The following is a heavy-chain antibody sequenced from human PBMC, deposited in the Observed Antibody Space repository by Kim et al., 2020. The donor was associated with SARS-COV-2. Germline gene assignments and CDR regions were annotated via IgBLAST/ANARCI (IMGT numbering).Heavy chain of an antibody. D-gene: IGHD3-10*02. CDR3: SKGAKGMMADYV. Sequence: GGSLRLSCAASGFTLSNYGMTWVRQAPGKGLEWVSSISPSTATYYTDSVKGRFTISSDNSKNTLYLQMNSLRAEDTALYYCSKGAKGMMADYVWGHGTLV. CDR2: ISPSTAT. J-gene: IGHJ4*01. CDR1: GFTLSNYG. V-gene: IGHV3-23*01.